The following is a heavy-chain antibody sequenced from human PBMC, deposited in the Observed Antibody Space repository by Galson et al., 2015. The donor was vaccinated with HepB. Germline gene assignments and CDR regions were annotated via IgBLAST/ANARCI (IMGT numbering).Heavy chain of an antibody. V-gene: IGHV3-23*01. D-gene: IGHD6-6*01. J-gene: IGHJ3*01. CDR2: ISERGSST. CDR3: AKGGGAARPPVYGFQV. Sequence: PLRLSCPDYGVIFRTPGRVWVPQAPGKGLEYVASISERGSSTDYAESVKGRFTISRDNSKNTLFLQMNSLRAEDRAVYYCAKGGGAARPPVYGFQVWGQGTMVIVSS. CDR1: GVIFRTPG.